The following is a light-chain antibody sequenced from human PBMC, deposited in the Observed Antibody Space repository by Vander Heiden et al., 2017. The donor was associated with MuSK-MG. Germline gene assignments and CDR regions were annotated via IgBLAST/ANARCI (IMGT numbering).Light chain of an antibody. CDR1: SSDVCGYNY. CDR3: CSYAGSYPYVV. V-gene: IGLV2-11*01. CDR2: DVS. Sequence: QSALTQPRSVSGSPGQSVTISCTGTSSDVCGYNYVSWYQQHPGKAPKLMIYDVSKRTSGVPDRFSGSKSGNTASLTISGLQAEDEADYYCCSYAGSYPYVVFGGGTKLTVL. J-gene: IGLJ2*01.